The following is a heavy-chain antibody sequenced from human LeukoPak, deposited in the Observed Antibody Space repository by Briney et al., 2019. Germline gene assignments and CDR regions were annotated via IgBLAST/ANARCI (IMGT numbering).Heavy chain of an antibody. Sequence: ASVKVSCEASGCTFTNYGITWVRQAPGQRLEWMGWISGYNGDTHYAQNLQDRVTMTTVTSTSTAYMELRSLSSDDTAEYYCARGGRGGATDYWGQGTLVTVSS. CDR1: GCTFTNYG. V-gene: IGHV1-18*01. D-gene: IGHD1-26*01. J-gene: IGHJ4*02. CDR3: ARGGRGGATDY. CDR2: ISGYNGDT.